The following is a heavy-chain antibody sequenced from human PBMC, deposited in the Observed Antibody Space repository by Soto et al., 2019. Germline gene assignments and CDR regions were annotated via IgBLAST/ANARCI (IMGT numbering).Heavy chain of an antibody. CDR2: ISNDGTKQ. J-gene: IGHJ5*02. Sequence: PGGSLRLSCSASGVSFSNYGMHWVRQAPGKGLEWMAVISNDGTKQYYADSVKGRFTISRHNSNNTLNLQMTSLRPDDTAFYYCAKSLRNYDFWSGPWFDPWGQGTLVTVS. D-gene: IGHD3-3*01. CDR1: GVSFSNYG. V-gene: IGHV3-30*18. CDR3: AKSLRNYDFWSGPWFDP.